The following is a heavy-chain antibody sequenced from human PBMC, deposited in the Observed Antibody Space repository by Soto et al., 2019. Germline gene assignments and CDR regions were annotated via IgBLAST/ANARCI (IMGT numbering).Heavy chain of an antibody. CDR3: ARGLDNWNYVGGYYYGMDV. J-gene: IGHJ6*02. Sequence: SETLSLTCTVSGGSISSDYWSWIRQPPGKGLEWIGYIYYSGSTNYNPSLKSRVTISVDTSKNQFSLKLSSVTAADTAVYYCARGLDNWNYVGGYYYGMDVWGQGPTVTVSS. CDR1: GGSISSDY. D-gene: IGHD1-7*01. CDR2: IYYSGST. V-gene: IGHV4-59*01.